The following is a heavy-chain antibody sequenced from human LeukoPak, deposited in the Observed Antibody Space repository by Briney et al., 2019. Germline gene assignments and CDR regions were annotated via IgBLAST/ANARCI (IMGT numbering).Heavy chain of an antibody. CDR2: INPNSGGT. Sequence: GASVRVSCKASGYTFTGYYMHWVRQAPGQGLEWMGWINPNSGGTNYAQKFQGRVTMTRDTSISTAYMELSRLRSDDTAVYYCARPYSGSYNRSFDYWGQGTLVTVSS. CDR3: ARPYSGSYNRSFDY. V-gene: IGHV1-2*02. CDR1: GYTFTGYY. D-gene: IGHD1-26*01. J-gene: IGHJ4*02.